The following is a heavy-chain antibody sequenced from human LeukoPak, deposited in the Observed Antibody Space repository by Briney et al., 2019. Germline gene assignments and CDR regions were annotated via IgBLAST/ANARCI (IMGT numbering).Heavy chain of an antibody. D-gene: IGHD5/OR15-5a*01. CDR2: ITPMYGTS. J-gene: IGHJ4*02. CDR3: ARDNAGLYDAFDL. CDR1: GGTFSDYT. V-gene: IGHV1-69*06. Sequence: SVKVSCKTNGGTFSDYTILWVRQAPGQGLGWMGGITPMYGTSNYAQKFQGRLTIAADKSTNTVHMDLSSLRSEDTAIYYCARDNAGLYDAFDLWGLGTLVTVSS.